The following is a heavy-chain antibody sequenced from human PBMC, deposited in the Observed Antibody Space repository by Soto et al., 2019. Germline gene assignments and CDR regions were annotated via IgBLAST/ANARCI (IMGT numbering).Heavy chain of an antibody. CDR3: ARDLWGYCGTACYPLDV. Sequence: QVQLQESGPGLVKPSETLSLTCTVSGGSISSYYWSWIRQPPGKGLEWIGYMYNTGSTIYNPSLKGRVTISVDTPQDQFSLKLNSVTAADPAVYYCARDLWGYCGTACYPLDVWGPGTTVTVSS. CDR2: MYNTGST. J-gene: IGHJ6*02. CDR1: GGSISSYY. D-gene: IGHD2-21*02. V-gene: IGHV4-59*01.